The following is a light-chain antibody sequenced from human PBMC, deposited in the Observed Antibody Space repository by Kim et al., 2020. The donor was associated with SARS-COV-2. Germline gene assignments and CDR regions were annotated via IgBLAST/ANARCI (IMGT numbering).Light chain of an antibody. V-gene: IGKV3-20*01. Sequence: SPGERVTLSCRASQSVNIRYLAWYQQKPGQAPRLLVDCASSRATGIADRFSGSGSGTDFTLTISRLEPEDSAVYYCQQYGSSVWAFGQGTKVDIK. CDR1: QSVNIRY. CDR2: CAS. CDR3: QQYGSSVWA. J-gene: IGKJ1*01.